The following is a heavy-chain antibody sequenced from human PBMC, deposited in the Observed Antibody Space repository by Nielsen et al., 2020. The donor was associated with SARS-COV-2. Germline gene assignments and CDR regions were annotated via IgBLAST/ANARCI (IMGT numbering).Heavy chain of an antibody. V-gene: IGHV3-23*01. CDR1: GFTFDNYA. J-gene: IGHJ6*02. Sequence: GESLKISCAASGFTFDNYAMTWVRQAPGKGLEWVSVIKRSGGSTYYADSVKGRFTISRDNSRNTLYLQMNSLRVDDTAIYYCTRRVAGGTMDVWGQGTTVTVSS. CDR3: TRRVAGGTMDV. D-gene: IGHD6-19*01. CDR2: IKRSGGST.